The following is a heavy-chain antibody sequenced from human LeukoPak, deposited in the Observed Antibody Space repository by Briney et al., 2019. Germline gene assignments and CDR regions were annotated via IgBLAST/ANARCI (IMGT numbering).Heavy chain of an antibody. CDR1: GFTLSNHW. CDR3: ARGHYGLDH. V-gene: IGHV3-7*04. J-gene: IGHJ4*02. CDR2: INQDGSEK. D-gene: IGHD4-17*01. Sequence: GGSRRLSCAAAGFTLSNHWMTWGRQAPGKGLEWVAHINQDGSEKNYVDSVKGRFTISRDNAKNSLYLQMNSLRVEDTAVYYCARGHYGLDHWGQGTLVTVSS.